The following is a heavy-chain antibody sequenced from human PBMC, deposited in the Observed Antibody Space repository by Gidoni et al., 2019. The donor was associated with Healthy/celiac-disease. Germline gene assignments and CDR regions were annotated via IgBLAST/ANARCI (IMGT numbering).Heavy chain of an antibody. Sequence: QLQLQESGPGLVQPSDTLSLTCALSGYSLSSGYSWGLIRQPPGKGLEWIGSIYHSGSTYYNPSLKSRVTISVDTSKNEFSLKLSSVTAADTAGDYCARESDSSSWYYYYYMDVWGKGTTVTVSS. CDR1: GYSLSSGYS. CDR2: IYHSGST. V-gene: IGHV4-38-2*02. D-gene: IGHD6-13*01. CDR3: ARESDSSSWYYYYYMDV. J-gene: IGHJ6*03.